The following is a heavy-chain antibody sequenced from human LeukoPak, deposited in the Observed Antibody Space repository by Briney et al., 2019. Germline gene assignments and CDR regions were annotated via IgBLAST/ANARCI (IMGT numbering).Heavy chain of an antibody. D-gene: IGHD2-2*01. CDR2: ISPYNDYT. V-gene: IGHV1-18*04. Sequence: ASVKVSCKSSGHTFDSYGISWVRQAPGQGLEWMGWISPYNDYTNYAQKFQGRVTMTTDTSTSTAYMELRSLRSDDTAVYYCGRWYCSSTSCYAGPFDIWGQGTMVTVSS. CDR1: GHTFDSYG. J-gene: IGHJ3*02. CDR3: GRWYCSSTSCYAGPFDI.